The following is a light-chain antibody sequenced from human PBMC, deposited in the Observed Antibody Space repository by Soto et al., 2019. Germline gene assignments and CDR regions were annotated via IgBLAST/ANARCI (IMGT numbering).Light chain of an antibody. CDR3: HQFCRYPIFT. CDR2: GAS. CDR1: QTVNSNY. J-gene: IGKJ3*01. Sequence: EIVLTQSPGTLSLSPGERATLSCRASQTVNSNYFAWYQQRPGQAPRLLMYGASTRAAGITDVFSGSGSGTDYTIPISSREHAEFAVYHCHQFCRYPIFTFGPGTTVDIK. V-gene: IGKV3-20*01.